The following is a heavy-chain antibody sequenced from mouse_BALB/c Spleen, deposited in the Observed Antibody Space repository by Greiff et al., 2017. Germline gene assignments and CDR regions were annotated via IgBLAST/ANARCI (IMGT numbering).Heavy chain of an antibody. V-gene: IGHV1-20*02. Sequence: VQLQQSGPELVKPGASVKISCKASGYSFTGYFMNWVMQSHGKSLEWIGRINPYNGDTFYNQKFKGKATLTVDKSSSTAHMELRSLASEDSAVYYCALTTATYYFDYWGQGTTLTVSS. CDR3: ALTTATYYFDY. D-gene: IGHD1-2*01. CDR1: GYSFTGYF. J-gene: IGHJ2*01. CDR2: INPYNGDT.